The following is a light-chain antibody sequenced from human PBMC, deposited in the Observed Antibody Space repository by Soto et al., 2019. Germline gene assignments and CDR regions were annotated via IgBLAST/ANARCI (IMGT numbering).Light chain of an antibody. J-gene: IGKJ1*01. CDR2: GAH. Sequence: EIVLTQSPGTLSLSPGERATLSCRASQSIRSHYLAWYQQKPGQAPRLLISGAHNRAPGIPDRFSGSGSGTEFTLTISSLQSEDFAVYYCQQYTNWPPETFGQGTKVDIK. V-gene: IGKV3D-15*01. CDR1: QSIRSHY. CDR3: QQYTNWPPET.